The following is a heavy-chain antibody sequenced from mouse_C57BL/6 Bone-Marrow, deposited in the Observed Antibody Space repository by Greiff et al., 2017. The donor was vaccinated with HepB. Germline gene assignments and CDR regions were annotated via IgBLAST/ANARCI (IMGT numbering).Heavy chain of an antibody. V-gene: IGHV5-4*03. CDR3: ARQLRPHDY. CDR1: GFTFSSYA. CDR2: ISDGGSYT. J-gene: IGHJ2*01. Sequence: EVKLMESGGGLVKPGGSLKLSCAASGFTFSSYAMSWVRQTPEKRLEWVATISDGGSYTYYPDNVKGRFTISRDNAKNNLYLQMSHLKSEDTAMYYCARQLRPHDYWGQGTTLTVSS. D-gene: IGHD3-2*02.